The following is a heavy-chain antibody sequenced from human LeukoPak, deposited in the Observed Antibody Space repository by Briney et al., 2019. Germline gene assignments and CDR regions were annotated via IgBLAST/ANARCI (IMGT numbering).Heavy chain of an antibody. V-gene: IGHV4-34*01. D-gene: IGHD6-19*01. CDR2: INHSGST. Sequence: SETLSLTCAVYGGSFSGYYWSWIRQPPGKGLEWIGEINHSGSTNYNPSLKSRVTISVDTSKNQFSLKLSSVTAADTAVYYCARGLSRSGWYKANFDYWGQGTLVTVSS. J-gene: IGHJ4*02. CDR1: GGSFSGYY. CDR3: ARGLSRSGWYKANFDY.